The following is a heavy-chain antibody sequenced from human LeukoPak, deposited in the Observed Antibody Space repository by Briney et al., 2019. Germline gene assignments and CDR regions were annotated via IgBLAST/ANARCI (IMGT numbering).Heavy chain of an antibody. V-gene: IGHV3-21*01. D-gene: IGHD3-22*01. J-gene: IGHJ4*02. CDR2: IGSSSSYI. CDR3: ARDADDSSGYY. Sequence: GGSLRLSCAASGFTFSSYSKNWVRQAPGKGLEWVSSIGSSSSYIYYADSVKGQFTISRDNAKNSLYLQMNSLRAEDTAVYYCARDADDSSGYYWGQGTLVTVSS. CDR1: GFTFSSYS.